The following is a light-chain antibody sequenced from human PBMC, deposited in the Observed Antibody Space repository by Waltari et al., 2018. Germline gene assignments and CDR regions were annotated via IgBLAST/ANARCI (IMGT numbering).Light chain of an antibody. J-gene: IGLJ3*02. CDR2: KDS. CDR1: ALPKQN. V-gene: IGLV3-25*03. Sequence: SYELTQPPSVSVSPGQTARITCSGDALPKQNAYWYQQKPGQAPGPVIYKDSESPSGIPERFSGSSSGTTVTLTISGVQAEDEADYYCQSADSSGTYWVFGGGTKLTVL. CDR3: QSADSSGTYWV.